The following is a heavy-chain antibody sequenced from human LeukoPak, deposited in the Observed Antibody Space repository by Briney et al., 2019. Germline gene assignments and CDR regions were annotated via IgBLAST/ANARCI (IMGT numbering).Heavy chain of an antibody. CDR3: ARENGGYDSDYGMGV. CDR2: IGTAGDT. J-gene: IGHJ6*02. Sequence: PGGSLRLSCAASGFTFSSYDMHWVCQATGKGLEWVSAIGTAGDTYYPGSVKGRFTISRENAKNSLYLQMNSLGAGDTAVYYCARENGGYDSDYGMGVWGQGTTVTVSS. CDR1: GFTFSSYD. V-gene: IGHV3-13*01. D-gene: IGHD5-12*01.